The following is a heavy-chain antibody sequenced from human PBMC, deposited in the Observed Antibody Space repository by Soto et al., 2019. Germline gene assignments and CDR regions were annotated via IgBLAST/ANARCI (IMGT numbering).Heavy chain of an antibody. CDR3: ARSRGSYYTNFDS. J-gene: IGHJ4*02. Sequence: SVKVSCKASGGTFSSYAISWVRQAPGQGLEWMGGIIPIFGTANYAQKFQGRVTISADKSADTAYMVLTGLTSEDTAVYYCARSRGSYYTNFDSWGQGTLVTVSS. CDR1: GGTFSSYA. V-gene: IGHV1-69*06. CDR2: IIPIFGTA. D-gene: IGHD3-10*01.